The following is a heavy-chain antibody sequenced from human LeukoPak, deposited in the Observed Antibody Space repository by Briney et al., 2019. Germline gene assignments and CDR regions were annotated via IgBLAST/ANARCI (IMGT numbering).Heavy chain of an antibody. J-gene: IGHJ4*02. D-gene: IGHD6-13*01. CDR1: GFTFSSYA. CDR2: ISYDGSNK. Sequence: GGSLRLSCAASGFTFSSYAMHWVRQAPGKGLEWGAVISYDGSNKYYADSVKGRFTISRDNSKNTLYLQMNSLRAEDTAVYYCARDFLFGGYSSSWYPHYWGQGTLVTVSS. CDR3: ARDFLFGGYSSSWYPHY. V-gene: IGHV3-30-3*01.